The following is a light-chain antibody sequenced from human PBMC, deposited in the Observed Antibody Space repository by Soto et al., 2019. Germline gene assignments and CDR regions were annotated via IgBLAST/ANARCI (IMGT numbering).Light chain of an antibody. CDR3: QSYDASNQV. CDR2: EDN. Sequence: NFMLTQPHSVSESPGKTVTISCTRSSGNIASNYVQWYQQRPGSAPTTVIYEDNQRPSGVPDRFSGSIDSSSNSAALTISGLRNEDEADYYCQSYDASNQVFGGGTKLTVL. J-gene: IGLJ2*01. V-gene: IGLV6-57*03. CDR1: SGNIASNY.